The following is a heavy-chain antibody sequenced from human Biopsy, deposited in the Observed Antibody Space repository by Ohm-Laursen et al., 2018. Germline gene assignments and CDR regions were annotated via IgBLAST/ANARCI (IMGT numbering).Heavy chain of an antibody. CDR2: ISGSGTTI. CDR3: ARDGAGSYHDY. Sequence: LSLTYAVYGESFNGYYWSWIRQTPGKGLEWLSYISGSGTTIFYADSVKGRFTVSRDNAKNSLYLQMNSLTVEDTAVYYCARDGAGSYHDYWGQGTLVTVSS. D-gene: IGHD3-10*01. J-gene: IGHJ4*02. CDR1: GESFNGYY. V-gene: IGHV3-11*01.